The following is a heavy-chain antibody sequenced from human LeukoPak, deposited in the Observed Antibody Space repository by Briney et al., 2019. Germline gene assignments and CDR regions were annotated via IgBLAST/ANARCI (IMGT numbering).Heavy chain of an antibody. D-gene: IGHD2-2*01. V-gene: IGHV4-59*01. CDR3: ARIPVDRYCSSTSCYYFGY. CDR2: IYYSGST. Sequence: SETLSLTCTVSGGSISSYYWSWIRQPPGKGLEWIGYIYYSGSTNYNPSLKSRVTISVDTSKNQFSLKLSSVTAADTAVYYCARIPVDRYCSSTSCYYFGYWGQGTLVTVSS. J-gene: IGHJ4*02. CDR1: GGSISSYY.